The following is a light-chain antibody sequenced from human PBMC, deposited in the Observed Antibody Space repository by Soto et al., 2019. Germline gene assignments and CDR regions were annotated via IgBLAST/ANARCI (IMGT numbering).Light chain of an antibody. CDR3: QKYDNVPFT. V-gene: IGKV1-33*01. Sequence: DIQMTQSPDSLSGSVGDRVTITCQASHDITNYVNWYQQKPGRAPRLLIYDAANLATGVPSRFSGSGSETDFTFTIASLQPEDVGIYYCQKYDNVPFTFGPGTKVNIK. CDR2: DAA. J-gene: IGKJ3*01. CDR1: HDITNY.